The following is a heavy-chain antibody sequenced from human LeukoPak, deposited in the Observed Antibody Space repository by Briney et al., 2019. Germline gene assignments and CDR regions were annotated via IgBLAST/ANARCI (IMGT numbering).Heavy chain of an antibody. CDR2: IYYSGST. Sequence: SETLSLTCTVSGGSISSYYWSWIRQPPGKGLEWIGYIYYSGSTNYNPSLKSRVTISVDTSKNQFSLKLSSVTAADTAVYYCARLSGSSGWYGGWFDPWGQGTLVTVSS. J-gene: IGHJ5*02. V-gene: IGHV4-59*08. CDR3: ARLSGSSGWYGGWFDP. CDR1: GGSISSYY. D-gene: IGHD6-19*01.